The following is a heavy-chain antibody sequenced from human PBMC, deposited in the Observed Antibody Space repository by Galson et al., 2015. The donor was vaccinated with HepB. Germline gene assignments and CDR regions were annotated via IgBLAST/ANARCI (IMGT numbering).Heavy chain of an antibody. CDR3: AALSDSSLSKPHDY. J-gene: IGHJ4*02. D-gene: IGHD6-6*01. V-gene: IGHV3-30*03. Sequence: SLRLSCAASGFTFSSYGMHWVRQAPGKGLEWVAVISYDGSNKYYADSVKGRFTISRDNSKNTLYLQMNSLRAEDTAVYYCAALSDSSLSKPHDYWGQGTLVTVSS. CDR1: GFTFSSYG. CDR2: ISYDGSNK.